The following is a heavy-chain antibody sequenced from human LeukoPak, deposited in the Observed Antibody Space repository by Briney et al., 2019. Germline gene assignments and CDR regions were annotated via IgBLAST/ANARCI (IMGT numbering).Heavy chain of an antibody. CDR2: INSNSGGT. Sequence: GASVTVSCKASGYTFTNYFLHWLRQAPGQGLEWMGWINSNSGGTYYAQKFQGRVTMTRDTSINTAYMELSRLRSDDTAVYYCARFLCSGGSCYGDSLDIWGQGTMVTVSS. D-gene: IGHD2-15*01. V-gene: IGHV1-2*02. CDR1: GYTFTNYF. J-gene: IGHJ3*02. CDR3: ARFLCSGGSCYGDSLDI.